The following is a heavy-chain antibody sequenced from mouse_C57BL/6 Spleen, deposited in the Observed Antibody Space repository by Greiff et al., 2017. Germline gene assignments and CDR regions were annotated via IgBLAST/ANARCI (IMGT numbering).Heavy chain of an antibody. CDR3: ARGAVFGEGLDD. V-gene: IGHV1-53*01. CDR1: GYTFTSYW. D-gene: IGHD1-1*01. J-gene: IGHJ2*01. Sequence: QVQLKQPGTELVKPGASVKLSCKASGYTFTSYWMHWVKQRPGQGLEWIGNINPSNGGTNYNEKFKSKATLTVDKSSSTAYMQLSSLTSEDSAVYYGARGAVFGEGLDDWGQGTTVTVSS. CDR2: INPSNGGT.